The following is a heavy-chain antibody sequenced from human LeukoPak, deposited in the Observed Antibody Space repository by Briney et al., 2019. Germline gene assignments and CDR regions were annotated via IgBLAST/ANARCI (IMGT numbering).Heavy chain of an antibody. Sequence: PSETLSLTCTASGGSISSYYWSWIRQPPGKGLEWIGYIYYSGSTNYNPSLKSRVTISVDTSKNQSSLKLSSVTAADTAVYYCARSPGEILTGYYQYFDYWGQGTLVTVSS. D-gene: IGHD3-9*01. CDR1: GGSISSYY. CDR2: IYYSGST. V-gene: IGHV4-59*01. J-gene: IGHJ4*02. CDR3: ARSPGEILTGYYQYFDY.